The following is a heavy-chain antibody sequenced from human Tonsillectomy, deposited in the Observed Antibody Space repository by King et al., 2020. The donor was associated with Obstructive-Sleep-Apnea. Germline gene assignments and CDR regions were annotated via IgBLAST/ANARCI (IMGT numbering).Heavy chain of an antibody. Sequence: VQLQQWGAGLLKPSETLSLTCAVYGGSFSGYYWSWIRQPPGKGLELIGEINHSGSTNYNPSLKSRVTISVDTSKNQFSLKLSSVTAADTAVYYCAREGGGNYYFXXWXQGTLVTVSS. J-gene: IGHJ4*02. CDR3: AREGGGNYYFXX. CDR2: INHSGST. D-gene: IGHD4-23*01. V-gene: IGHV4-34*01. CDR1: GGSFSGYY.